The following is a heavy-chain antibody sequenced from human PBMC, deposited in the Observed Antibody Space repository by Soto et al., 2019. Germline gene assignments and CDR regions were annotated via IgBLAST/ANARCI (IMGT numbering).Heavy chain of an antibody. CDR3: ARYVDTAMGSYYYYGMDV. CDR1: GFSLSTSGMC. J-gene: IGHJ6*02. Sequence: SCPTLVNPTQTLTLTCTFSGFSLSTSGMCVSWIRQPPGKALEWLALIDWDDDKYYSTSLKTRLTISKDTSKNQVVLTMTNMDPVDTATYYCARYVDTAMGSYYYYGMDVWGQGTTVTVSS. CDR2: IDWDDDK. D-gene: IGHD5-18*01. V-gene: IGHV2-70*01.